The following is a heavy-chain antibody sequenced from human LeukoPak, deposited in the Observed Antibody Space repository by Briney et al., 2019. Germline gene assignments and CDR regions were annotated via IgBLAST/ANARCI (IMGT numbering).Heavy chain of an antibody. D-gene: IGHD6-6*01. CDR2: INHSGST. V-gene: IGHV4-34*01. Sequence: SETLSLTCAVYGGSFTGYYWSWIRQPPGKGLEWIGEINHSGSTNYNPSLKSRVTISVDTSKNQFSLKLSSVTAADTAVYYCASSSSPYNCFDPWGQGTRVTVSS. J-gene: IGHJ5*02. CDR1: GGSFTGYY. CDR3: ASSSSPYNCFDP.